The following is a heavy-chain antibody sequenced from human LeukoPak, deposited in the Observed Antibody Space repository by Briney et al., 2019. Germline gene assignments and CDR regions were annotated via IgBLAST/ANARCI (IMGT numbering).Heavy chain of an antibody. CDR3: ARGFDGHNAFDI. CDR1: GGSISSGSYY. Sequence: PSQTLSLTCTVSGGSISSGSYYWSWIRQPAGKGLEWIGRIYTSGSTNYNPSLKSRVTMSVDTSKNQFSLKLSSVTAADTAVYSCARGFDGHNAFDIWGQGTMVTVSS. J-gene: IGHJ3*02. V-gene: IGHV4-61*02. D-gene: IGHD3-9*01. CDR2: IYTSGST.